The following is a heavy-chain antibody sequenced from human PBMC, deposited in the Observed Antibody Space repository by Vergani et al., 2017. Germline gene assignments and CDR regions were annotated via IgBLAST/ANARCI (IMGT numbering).Heavy chain of an antibody. CDR3: AKDRRKAAAGPDY. CDR2: IRYDGSNK. D-gene: IGHD6-13*01. Sequence: QVQLVESGGGVVQPGGSLRLSCAASGCTFSSYGMHWVRQAPGKGLEWVAFIRYDGSNKYYADSVKGRFTISRDNSKNTLYLQMNSRRAEDTAVYYCAKDRRKAAAGPDYWGQGTLVTVSS. V-gene: IGHV3-30*02. CDR1: GCTFSSYG. J-gene: IGHJ4*02.